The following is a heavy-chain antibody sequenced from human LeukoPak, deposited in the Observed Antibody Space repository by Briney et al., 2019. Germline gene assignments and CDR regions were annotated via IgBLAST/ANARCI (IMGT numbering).Heavy chain of an antibody. V-gene: IGHV4-38-2*02. D-gene: IGHD6-13*01. CDR3: ARGVAGYSSSWYGLIWFDP. CDR2: IYQRATV. CDR1: GYSISSGYF. J-gene: IGHJ5*02. Sequence: PSETLSLTCNVSGYSISSGYFWGWVRQAPGKGLEWIGSIYQRATVHYNPSLKSRVTISLDTSKNQFSLKLSSVTAADTAVYYCARGVAGYSSSWYGLIWFDPWGQGTLVTVSS.